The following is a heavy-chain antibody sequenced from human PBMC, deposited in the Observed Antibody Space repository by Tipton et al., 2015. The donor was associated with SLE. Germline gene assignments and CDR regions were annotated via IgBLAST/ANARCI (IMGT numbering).Heavy chain of an antibody. CDR1: GFTVSSNY. Sequence: SLRLSCAASGFTVSSNYMSWVRQAPGKGLEWVSVIYSGGPTYYADSVKGRFTISRDESKNTMYLQMNSLRAEDTAVYYCTDHDAFDIWGQGTSVTVSS. CDR3: TDHDAFDI. J-gene: IGHJ3*02. V-gene: IGHV3-66*02. CDR2: IYSGGPT.